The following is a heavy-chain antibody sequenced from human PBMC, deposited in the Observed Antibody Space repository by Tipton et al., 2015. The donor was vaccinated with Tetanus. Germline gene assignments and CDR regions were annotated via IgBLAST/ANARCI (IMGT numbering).Heavy chain of an antibody. J-gene: IGHJ4*02. CDR2: IIGGNGNT. V-gene: IGHV1-3*01. Sequence: QLVQSGPEVKKPGASVKLSCKASGYTFTSFAMNWVRQAPGQRLEWMGCIIGGNGNTNYAQKLQGRVTMTTDTSTNTAYMELRSLRSDDTAVYYCARLVRQWLVPEDYWGQGTLVTVSS. CDR1: GYTFTSFA. D-gene: IGHD6-19*01. CDR3: ARLVRQWLVPEDY.